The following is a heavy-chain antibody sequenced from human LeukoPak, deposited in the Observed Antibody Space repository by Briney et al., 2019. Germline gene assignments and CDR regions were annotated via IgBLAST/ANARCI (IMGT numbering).Heavy chain of an antibody. Sequence: ASVKVPCKASGYTFTSYDINWVRQATGQGLEWMGWMNPNSGNTGYAQKFQGRVTITRNTSISTAYMELSSLRSEDTAVYYCARIWSGYGGYFDYWGQGTLVTVSS. V-gene: IGHV1-8*03. J-gene: IGHJ4*02. D-gene: IGHD3-3*01. CDR1: GYTFTSYD. CDR2: MNPNSGNT. CDR3: ARIWSGYGGYFDY.